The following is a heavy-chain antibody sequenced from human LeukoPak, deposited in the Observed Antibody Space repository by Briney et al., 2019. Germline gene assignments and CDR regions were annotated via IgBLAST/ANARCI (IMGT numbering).Heavy chain of an antibody. CDR2: ISSSSSYI. J-gene: IGHJ4*02. CDR1: GFTFSSYS. Sequence: GGSLRLSCAASGFTFSSYSMNGVRKAPGKGLEGFSSISSSSSYIYYAGSVKGRFTISRDNAKNSLYLQMNSLRAEDTAVYYCARSGLGLDYWGQGTLVTVSS. D-gene: IGHD6-25*01. V-gene: IGHV3-21*01. CDR3: ARSGLGLDY.